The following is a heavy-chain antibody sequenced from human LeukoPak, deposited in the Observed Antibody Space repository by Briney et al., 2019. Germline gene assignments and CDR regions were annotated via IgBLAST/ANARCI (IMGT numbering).Heavy chain of an antibody. CDR2: ISYDGSNK. J-gene: IGHJ4*02. CDR1: GFTFSSYG. V-gene: IGHV3-30*03. Sequence: GGSLRLSCAASGFTFSSYGMHWVRQAPGKGLEWVAVISYDGSNKYYTDSVKGRFTISRDNSKNTLYLQMNSLRAEDTAVYYCAREVALSASDYWGQGTLVTVSS. CDR3: AREVALSASDY. D-gene: IGHD3-16*02.